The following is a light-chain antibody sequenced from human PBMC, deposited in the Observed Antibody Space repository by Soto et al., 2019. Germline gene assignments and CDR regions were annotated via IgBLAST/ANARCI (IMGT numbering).Light chain of an antibody. CDR3: QQYNGFWT. Sequence: DIQMTQSPSTLSASVGDRVTITFRASQSINGSLAWYQQKPGKAPKLLIYEASNLKSGVPSRFSGSGSGTEYTLTISSLQPDDSASYYCQQYNGFWTFGQGTRVEIK. CDR2: EAS. V-gene: IGKV1-5*03. J-gene: IGKJ1*01. CDR1: QSINGS.